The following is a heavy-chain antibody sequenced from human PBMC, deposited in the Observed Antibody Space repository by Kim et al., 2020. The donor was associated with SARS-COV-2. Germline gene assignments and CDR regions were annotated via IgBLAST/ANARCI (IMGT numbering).Heavy chain of an antibody. J-gene: IGHJ4*02. CDR3: ARGGYLYSSGWYTVRVNYPLLDY. Sequence: ASVKVSCKASGYTFTSYGISWVRQAPGQGLEWMGWISAYNGNTNYAQKLQGRVTMTTDTSTSTAYMELRSLRSGDTAVYYCARGGYLYSSGWYTVRVNYPLLDYWGQGTLVTVSS. D-gene: IGHD6-19*01. V-gene: IGHV1-18*01. CDR1: GYTFTSYG. CDR2: ISAYNGNT.